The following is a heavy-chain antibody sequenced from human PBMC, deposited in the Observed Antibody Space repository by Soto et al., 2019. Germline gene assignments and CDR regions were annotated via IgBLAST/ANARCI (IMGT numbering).Heavy chain of an antibody. CDR2: IMTNTGNT. D-gene: IGHD2-2*01. CDR3: ARGVVVVAAAMFRYFDL. J-gene: IGHJ2*01. CDR1: GYTFTGYG. V-gene: IGHV1-18*01. Sequence: QVQLVQSGTEVKKPGASVKVSCRASGYTFTGYGISWVRQAPGQGLEWMGWIMTNTGNTKYAQKLQGRVTMTKDTSTNSVCMELRSLRSADTAVYYCARGVVVVAAAMFRYFDLWGRGTLVTVSS.